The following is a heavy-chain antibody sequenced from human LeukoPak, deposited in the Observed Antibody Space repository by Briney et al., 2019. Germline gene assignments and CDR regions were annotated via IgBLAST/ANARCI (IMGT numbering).Heavy chain of an antibody. V-gene: IGHV1-24*01. CDR2: FDPEDGET. CDR3: ATGPVRITFGGVIVDY. D-gene: IGHD3-16*02. J-gene: IGHJ4*02. CDR1: GYTLTELF. Sequence: GASAKVSCTVSGYTLTELFMHWVRQAPGKGLEWMGGFDPEDGETIYAQKFQGRVTMTEDTSTDTAYMELSSLRSEDTAVYYCATGPVRITFGGVIVDYWGQGTLVTVSS.